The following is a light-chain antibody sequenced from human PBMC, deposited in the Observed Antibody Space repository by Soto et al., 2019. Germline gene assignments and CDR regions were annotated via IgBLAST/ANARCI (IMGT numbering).Light chain of an antibody. J-gene: IGLJ1*01. CDR3: SSYAGSNNYV. Sequence: QSVLTQPPSASGSPGQSVTISCTETSSDVGGYNYVSWYQHHPGKAPKLMIYDVSKRPSGVPDRFSGSKSGNTASLTVSGLQAEDEADYYCSSYAGSNNYVFGTGTKVTVL. V-gene: IGLV2-8*01. CDR2: DVS. CDR1: SSDVGGYNY.